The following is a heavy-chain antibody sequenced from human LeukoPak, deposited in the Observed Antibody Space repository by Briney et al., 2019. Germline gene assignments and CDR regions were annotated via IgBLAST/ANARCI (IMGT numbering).Heavy chain of an antibody. V-gene: IGHV1-69*02. Sequence: SSVQVSRKGSGGTFRSYPMSGVGPAPGQGVEWVGRIIPILCIENYAQKFQGRVTITADESTNTADMELSSLGSEDTAVYYCASRTYDSSGYYLYYFDYWGQGTLVTVSS. CDR1: GGTFRSYP. D-gene: IGHD3-22*01. CDR2: IIPILCIE. J-gene: IGHJ4*02. CDR3: ASRTYDSSGYYLYYFDY.